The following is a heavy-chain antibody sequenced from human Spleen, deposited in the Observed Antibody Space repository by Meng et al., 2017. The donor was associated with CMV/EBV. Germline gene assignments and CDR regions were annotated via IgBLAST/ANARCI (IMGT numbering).Heavy chain of an antibody. D-gene: IGHD3-3*01. CDR3: ARVVVWSGYFGNLDP. V-gene: IGHV1-18*01. CDR2: ISAYNGNT. CDR1: GYTFNSYG. J-gene: IGHJ5*02. Sequence: SGYTFNSYGISWVRQAPGQGLEWMGWISAYNGNTNYTQKLQGRVTMTTDTPTSTAYMELRSLRSEDTAMYYCARVVVWSGYFGNLDPWGQGTLVTVSS.